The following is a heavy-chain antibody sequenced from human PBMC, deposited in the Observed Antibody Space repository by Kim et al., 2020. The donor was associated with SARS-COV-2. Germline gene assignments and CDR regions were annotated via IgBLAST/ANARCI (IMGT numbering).Heavy chain of an antibody. J-gene: IGHJ4*02. CDR1: GFTFSDYW. V-gene: IGHV3-7*03. CDR2: VNQDGSVK. CDR3: ARRSNWENGLGSHGGY. Sequence: GGSLRLSCAASGFTFSDYWMIWVRQAPGKGLDCVANVNQDGSVKFYLDSVKGRFTISRDNAKNSLYLQMDSLRPEDTAVYYCARRSNWENGLGSHGGYWGQGTLVIVSS. D-gene: IGHD3-10*01.